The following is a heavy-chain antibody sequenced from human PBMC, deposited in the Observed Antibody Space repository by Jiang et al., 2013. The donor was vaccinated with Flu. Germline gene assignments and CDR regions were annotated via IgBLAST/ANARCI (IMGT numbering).Heavy chain of an antibody. CDR1: GFSSGDYA. Sequence: QLVESGGGLVQPGRSLRLSCTASGFSSGDYAVSWLRQAPGKGLEWVGFIRNKLYRGTTDYAASVKGRFTISRDDSKSIAYLQIISLKTEDTAVYYCTRDLVRDIILIPATYFDYWGQGALVTVSS. J-gene: IGHJ4*02. CDR3: TRDLVRDIILIPATYFDY. D-gene: IGHD2-2*01. V-gene: IGHV3-49*03. CDR2: IRNKLYRGTT.